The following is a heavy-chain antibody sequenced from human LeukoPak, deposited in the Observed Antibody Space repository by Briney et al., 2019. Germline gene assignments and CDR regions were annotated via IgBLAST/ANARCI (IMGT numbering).Heavy chain of an antibody. CDR3: AKSTWELYNY. Sequence: GGSLRLSCAASGFTFSSYAMSWVRQAPVKGLEWVSGISGSGGSTYYADSVKGRFTISRDNSKNTLYLQMNSLRAEDTAVYYCAKSTWELYNYWGQGTLVTVSS. J-gene: IGHJ4*02. V-gene: IGHV3-23*01. CDR2: ISGSGGST. CDR1: GFTFSSYA. D-gene: IGHD1-26*01.